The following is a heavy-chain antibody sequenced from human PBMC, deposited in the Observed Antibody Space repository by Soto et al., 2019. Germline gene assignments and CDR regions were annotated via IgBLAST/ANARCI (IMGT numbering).Heavy chain of an antibody. CDR3: ARPTGSGSYSWFDP. CDR2: IYYSGST. V-gene: IGHV4-39*01. D-gene: IGHD3-10*01. Sequence: SETLSLTCTVSGGSISSSSYYWGWIRQPPGKGLEWIGSIYYSGSTYYNPSLKSRVTISVDTSKNQFSLKLSSVTAADTAVYYCARPTGSGSYSWFDPWGQGTLVTVSS. CDR1: GGSISSSSYY. J-gene: IGHJ5*02.